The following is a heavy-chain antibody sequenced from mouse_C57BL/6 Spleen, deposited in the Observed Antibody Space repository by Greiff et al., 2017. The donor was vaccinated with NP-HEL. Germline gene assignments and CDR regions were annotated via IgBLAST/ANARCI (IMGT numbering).Heavy chain of an antibody. V-gene: IGHV1-82*01. CDR3: ARGLQGYYFDY. CDR1: GYAFSSSW. CDR2: IYPGDGDT. Sequence: VQLQQSGPELVKPGASVKISCKASGYAFSSSWMNWVKQRPGKGLEWIGRIYPGDGDTNYNGKFKGKATLTADKSSSTAYMQLSSLTSEDSAVYFCARGLQGYYFDYWGQGTTLTVSS. D-gene: IGHD3-1*01. J-gene: IGHJ2*01.